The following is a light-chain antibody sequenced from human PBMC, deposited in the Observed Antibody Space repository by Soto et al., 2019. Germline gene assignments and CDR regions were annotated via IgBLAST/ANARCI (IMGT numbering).Light chain of an antibody. Sequence: EIVLTQSPGTLSLSPGERATLSCRASQSVSSNYLAWYQQKPGQAPRLLIYGASSRATGIPDRFSGSGSGTDFTLTISRLEPEDFAMYYCQQYGSSPLYTFGQGTNLEIK. CDR1: QSVSSNY. CDR2: GAS. CDR3: QQYGSSPLYT. V-gene: IGKV3-20*01. J-gene: IGKJ2*01.